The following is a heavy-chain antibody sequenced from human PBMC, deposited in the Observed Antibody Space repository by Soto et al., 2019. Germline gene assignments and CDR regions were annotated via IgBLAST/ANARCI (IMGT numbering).Heavy chain of an antibody. Sequence: QLQLQESGPGLVKPSETLSLTCTVSGGSISSSSYYWGWIRQPPGKGLEWIGSIYYSGSAYYNPSLKSRVTISVDTSKNQFSLKLSSVTAADTAVYYCARHRGYLPAAYFDYWGQGTLVTVSS. CDR2: IYYSGSA. V-gene: IGHV4-39*01. D-gene: IGHD3-22*01. CDR3: ARHRGYLPAAYFDY. J-gene: IGHJ4*02. CDR1: GGSISSSSYY.